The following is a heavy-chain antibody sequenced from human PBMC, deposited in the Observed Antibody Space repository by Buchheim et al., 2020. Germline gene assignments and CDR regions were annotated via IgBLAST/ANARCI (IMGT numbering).Heavy chain of an antibody. J-gene: IGHJ6*02. V-gene: IGHV3-30*03. CDR3: ARRDSSRGMDV. CDR1: GFTFRSYG. D-gene: IGHD3-22*01. CDR2: ISNDGSNK. Sequence: QVQLVESGGGVVQPGRSLRLSCAASGFTFRSYGIHWVRQAPGKGLEWVAGISNDGSNKYYTDSVKGRFTISRDNAKNSLYLQMNSLRDEDTAVYYCARRDSSRGMDVWGQGTT.